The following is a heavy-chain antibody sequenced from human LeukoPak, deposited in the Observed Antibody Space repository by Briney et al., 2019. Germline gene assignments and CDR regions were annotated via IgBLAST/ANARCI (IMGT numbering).Heavy chain of an antibody. J-gene: IGHJ4*02. D-gene: IGHD1-26*01. V-gene: IGHV4-39*07. Sequence: PSETLSLTCNVSGDSISRSRHFWAWIRQSPGRGLEWIGYIYNSESTYYNPSLKSRVTISVDTSKNQFSLKLSSVTAADTAVYYCARRGKVWGSYYVLGYFDYWGQGTLVTVSS. CDR1: GDSISRSRHF. CDR3: ARRGKVWGSYYVLGYFDY. CDR2: IYNSEST.